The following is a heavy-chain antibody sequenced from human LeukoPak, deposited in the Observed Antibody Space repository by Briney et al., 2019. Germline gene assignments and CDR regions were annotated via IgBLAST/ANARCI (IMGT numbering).Heavy chain of an antibody. CDR3: ARDKISGPTKFEY. V-gene: IGHV3-7*01. D-gene: IGHD5-12*01. CDR2: IRQDGNEI. Sequence: PGGSLRLSCIVSGFTFNDYWMSWVRQTPGKGLEWVANIRQDGNEIYYVDSVKGRFTNSRDNAKNSLYLQMNSLRDEDTAVYYCARDKISGPTKFEYWGQGTLVTVSS. J-gene: IGHJ4*02. CDR1: GFTFNDYW.